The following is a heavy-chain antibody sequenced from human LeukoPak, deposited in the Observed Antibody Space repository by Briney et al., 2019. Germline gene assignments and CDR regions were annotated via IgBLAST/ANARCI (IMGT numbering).Heavy chain of an antibody. CDR1: GGTFSSYA. J-gene: IGHJ4*02. CDR2: IIPIFGTA. V-gene: IGHV1-69*05. CDR3: ARDLGYSSGWEVIIDY. D-gene: IGHD6-19*01. Sequence: SVKVSCKASGGTFSSYAISWVRQAPGQGLEWMGGIIPIFGTANYAQKFQGRVTMTTDTSTSTAYMELRSLRSDDTAVYYCARDLGYSSGWEVIIDYWGQGTLVTVSS.